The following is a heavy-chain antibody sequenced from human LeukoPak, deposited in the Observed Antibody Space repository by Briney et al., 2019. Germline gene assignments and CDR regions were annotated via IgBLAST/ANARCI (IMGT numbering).Heavy chain of an antibody. V-gene: IGHV4-34*01. CDR1: GVSFSGYY. CDR3: ARDKGATLD. Sequence: SETLSLTCAVYGVSFSGYYWSWIRQPPGKGLEWIGEINHSGSTNYNPSLKSRVTISVDTSKNQFSLKLSSVTAADTAVYYCARDKGATLDWGQGTLVTVSS. CDR2: INHSGST. D-gene: IGHD1-26*01. J-gene: IGHJ4*02.